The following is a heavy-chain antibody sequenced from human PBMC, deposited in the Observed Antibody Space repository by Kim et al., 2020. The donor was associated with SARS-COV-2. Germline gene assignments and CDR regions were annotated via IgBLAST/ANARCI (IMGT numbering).Heavy chain of an antibody. CDR2: IYYSGST. CDR3: ARDSGLHIVVVTACGAFDI. D-gene: IGHD2-21*02. CDR1: GGSISSSSYY. V-gene: IGHV4-39*07. Sequence: SETLSLTCTVSGGSISSSSYYWGWIRQPPGKGLEWIGSIYYSGSTYYNPSLKSRVTISVDTSKNQFSLKLSSVTAADTAVYYCARDSGLHIVVVTACGAFDIWGQGTMVTVSS. J-gene: IGHJ3*02.